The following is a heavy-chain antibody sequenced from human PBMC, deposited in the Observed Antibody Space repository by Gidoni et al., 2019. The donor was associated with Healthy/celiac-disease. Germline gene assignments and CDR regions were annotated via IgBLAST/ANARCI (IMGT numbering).Heavy chain of an antibody. J-gene: IGHJ6*03. CDR2: IWYDGSNK. CDR1: GFPFSSYG. CDR3: ARDPEGVYYYYYMDV. V-gene: IGHV3-33*01. D-gene: IGHD2-8*01. Sequence: QVQLVESGGGVVQPGRSLRLSCAASGFPFSSYGMHWVRQAPGKGLEWVAVIWYDGSNKYYADSVKGRFTISRDNSKNTLYLQMNSLRAEDTAVYYCARDPEGVYYYYYMDVWGKGTTVTVSS.